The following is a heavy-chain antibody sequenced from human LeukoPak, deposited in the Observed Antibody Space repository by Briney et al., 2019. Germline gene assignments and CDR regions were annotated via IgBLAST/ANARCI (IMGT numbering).Heavy chain of an antibody. CDR1: GFTFSSYW. Sequence: LSGGSLRLSCAASGFTFSSYWMHWVRQAPGKGLVWVSRISSDGSSTTYADSVKGRFTISRDNAKNTLYLQMNSLRAEDTAVYYCAGATLGYSGGWYDYWGQGALVTVSS. V-gene: IGHV3-74*03. CDR3: AGATLGYSGGWYDY. CDR2: ISSDGSST. J-gene: IGHJ4*02. D-gene: IGHD6-19*01.